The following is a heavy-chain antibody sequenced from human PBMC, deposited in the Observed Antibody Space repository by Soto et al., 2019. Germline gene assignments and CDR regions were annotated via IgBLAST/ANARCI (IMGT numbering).Heavy chain of an antibody. J-gene: IGHJ4*02. CDR3: AKNQERELPRVIDF. V-gene: IGHV3-23*01. CDR1: GLTFSNYA. Sequence: EVRLLESGGGLVKPGGSLRLSCATSGLTFSNYAMSWVRQAPGRGLEWVSSMSGSSSTTYYADSVKGRFTISRDRSKNTLYLQMSSLRDEDTALYYCAKNQERELPRVIDFWGQGTLVTVSS. D-gene: IGHD1-7*01. CDR2: MSGSSSTT.